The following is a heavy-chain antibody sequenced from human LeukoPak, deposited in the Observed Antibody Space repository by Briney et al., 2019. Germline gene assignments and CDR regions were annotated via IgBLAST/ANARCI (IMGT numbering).Heavy chain of an antibody. CDR3: ATRQGYYYDSSGYYFFDY. Sequence: GGSLRLSCAASGFTFSSYWMHWVRQAPGKGLVWVSRINSDGSSTSYADSVKGRFTISRDNAKNTLYLQMNSLRAEDTAVYYCATRQGYYYDSSGYYFFDYWGQGTLVTVSS. J-gene: IGHJ4*02. CDR2: INSDGSST. CDR1: GFTFSSYW. D-gene: IGHD3-22*01. V-gene: IGHV3-74*01.